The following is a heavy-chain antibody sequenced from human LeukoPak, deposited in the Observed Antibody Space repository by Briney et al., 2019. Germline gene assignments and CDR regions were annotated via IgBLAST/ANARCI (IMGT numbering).Heavy chain of an antibody. J-gene: IGHJ4*02. D-gene: IGHD6-19*01. CDR3: ASSYSSGWYTY. CDR1: GGSISSGGYY. CDR2: TYHSGST. V-gene: IGHV4-31*03. Sequence: PSQTLSLTCTVSGGSISSGGYYWSWIRQHPGKGLEWIGYTYHSGSTYYNPSLKSRVTISVDTSKNQFSLKLSSVTAADTAVYYCASSYSSGWYTYWGQGILVTVSS.